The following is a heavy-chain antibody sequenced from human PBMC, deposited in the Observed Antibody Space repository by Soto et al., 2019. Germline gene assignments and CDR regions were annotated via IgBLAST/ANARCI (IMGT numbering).Heavy chain of an antibody. CDR1: GGSISSGGYS. V-gene: IGHV4-30-2*01. CDR2: IYHSGST. J-gene: IGHJ5*02. CDR3: ARAVGWFDP. Sequence: QLKLQESGSGLVKPSQTLSLTCAVSGGSISSGGYSWSWIRQPPGKGMEWIGYIYHSGSTYYNTSLKSRVTISVDRSKNQFSLKLSSVTAADTAVYYCARAVGWFDPWGQGTLVTVSS.